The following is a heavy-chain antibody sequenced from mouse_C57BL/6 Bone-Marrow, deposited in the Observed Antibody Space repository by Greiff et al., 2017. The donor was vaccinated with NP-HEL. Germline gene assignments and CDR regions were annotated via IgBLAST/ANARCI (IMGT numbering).Heavy chain of an antibody. CDR2: ISYDGSN. CDR3: SRVTGTCFYD. D-gene: IGHD4-1*01. V-gene: IGHV3-6*01. J-gene: IGHJ2*01. CDR1: GYSITSGYY. Sequence: EVKLQESGPGLVKPSQSLSLTCSVTGYSITSGYYWNWIRQFPGNKLEWMGYISYDGSNNYNPSLKTRISITRDTSKNQFFLKFNSVTTEDTATYYCSRVTGTCFYDWGQGTTLTVAS.